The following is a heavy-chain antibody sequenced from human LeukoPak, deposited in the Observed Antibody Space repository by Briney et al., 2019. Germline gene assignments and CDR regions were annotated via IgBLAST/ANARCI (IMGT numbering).Heavy chain of an antibody. V-gene: IGHV1-2*02. Sequence: HVASVKVSCKASGYTFTGYYLHWVRQAPGQGLEWMGWINPNSGDTNYAQKFQGRVTMTRDTSISTAYMELSRLRSDDTAVYYCARVRYRLAETYIDYWGQGTLVTASS. CDR3: ARVRYRLAETYIDY. D-gene: IGHD3-16*01. CDR2: INPNSGDT. J-gene: IGHJ4*02. CDR1: GYTFTGYY.